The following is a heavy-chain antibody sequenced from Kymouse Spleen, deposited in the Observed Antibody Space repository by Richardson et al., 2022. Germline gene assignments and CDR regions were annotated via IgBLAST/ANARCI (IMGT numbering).Heavy chain of an antibody. CDR2: IYYSGST. J-gene: IGHJ6*02. CDR1: GGSISSGGYY. Sequence: QVQLQESGPGLVKPSQTLSLTCTVSGGSISSGGYYWSWIRQHPGKGLEWIGYIYYSGSTYYNPSLKSRVTISVDTSKNQFSLKLSSVTAADTAVYYCASQDIVATDALYYYYGMDVWGQGTTVTVSS. D-gene: IGHD5-12*01. V-gene: IGHV4-31*03. CDR3: ASQDIVATDALYYYYGMDV.